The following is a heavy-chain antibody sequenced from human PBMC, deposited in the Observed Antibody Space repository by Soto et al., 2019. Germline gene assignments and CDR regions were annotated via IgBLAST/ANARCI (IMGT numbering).Heavy chain of an antibody. J-gene: IGHJ5*02. CDR2: INPSGGST. Sequence: QVQLVQSGAEVKKPGASVKVSCKASGYTFTSYYMHWVRQAPGQGLEWMGIINPSGGSTSYAQKFQGRVTMPRDTSTSTVYMELSSLRSEDTAVYYCARGVVVAARFWSWFDPWGQGTLVTVSS. D-gene: IGHD2-15*01. V-gene: IGHV1-46*03. CDR1: GYTFTSYY. CDR3: ARGVVVAARFWSWFDP.